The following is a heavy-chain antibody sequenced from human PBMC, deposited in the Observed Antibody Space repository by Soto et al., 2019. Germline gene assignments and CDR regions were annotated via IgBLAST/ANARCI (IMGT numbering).Heavy chain of an antibody. CDR1: GYTFGAYY. CDR3: AREFDSGDLGLDR. D-gene: IGHD2-21*01. J-gene: IGHJ6*04. Sequence: QVRLVQSGPEVKTPGASVRVSCKSSGYTFGAYYIHWVRQAPGQGLEWMGWVSPLAGGTNIAQRLRGRVGLNNDASINTVVMELSSVRSDDTALYLCAREFDSGDLGLDRWGKGTPVSV. V-gene: IGHV1-2*02. CDR2: VSPLAGGT.